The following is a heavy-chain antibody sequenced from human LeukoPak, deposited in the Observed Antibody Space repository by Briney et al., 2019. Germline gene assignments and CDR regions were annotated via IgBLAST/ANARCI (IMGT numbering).Heavy chain of an antibody. Sequence: GRSLRLSCAASGFTFDDYAMHWVRQAPGKGLEWVSGISWNSGSIGYADSVKGRFTISRDNAKNSLYLQMNSLRAEDTALYYCAKGAWIQLWFAFDYWGQGTLVTVSS. D-gene: IGHD5-18*01. CDR2: ISWNSGSI. CDR3: AKGAWIQLWFAFDY. CDR1: GFTFDDYA. V-gene: IGHV3-9*01. J-gene: IGHJ4*02.